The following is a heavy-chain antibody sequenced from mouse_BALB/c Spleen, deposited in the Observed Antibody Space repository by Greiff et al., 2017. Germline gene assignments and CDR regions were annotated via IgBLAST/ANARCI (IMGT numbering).Heavy chain of an antibody. D-gene: IGHD6-1*01. Sequence: VQLVESGAELVRPGSSVKISCKASGYAFSSYWMNWVKQRPGQGLEWIGQIYPGDGDTNYNGKFKGKATLTADKSSSTAYMQLSSLTSEDSAVYFCARMGNGLLDYWGQGTTLTVSS. J-gene: IGHJ2*01. V-gene: IGHV1-80*01. CDR3: ARMGNGLLDY. CDR2: IYPGDGDT. CDR1: GYAFSSYW.